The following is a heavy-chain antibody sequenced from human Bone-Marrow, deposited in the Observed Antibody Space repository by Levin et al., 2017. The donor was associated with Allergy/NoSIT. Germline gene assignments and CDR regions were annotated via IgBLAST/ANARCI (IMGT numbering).Heavy chain of an antibody. J-gene: IGHJ6*02. D-gene: IGHD5-12*01. Sequence: PSETLSLTCTVSGGSISSSSYYWGWIRQPPGKGLEWIGTIYYSGSTYYNPSLKSRVTISIDMSKNQFSLKLSSVTAADTAGYYCAREVAYDGPSDYSGMDVWGQGTTVTVSS. V-gene: IGHV4-39*07. CDR2: IYYSGST. CDR1: GGSISSSSYY. CDR3: AREVAYDGPSDYSGMDV.